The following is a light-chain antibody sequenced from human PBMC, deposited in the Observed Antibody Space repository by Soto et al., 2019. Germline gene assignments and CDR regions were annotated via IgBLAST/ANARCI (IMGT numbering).Light chain of an antibody. CDR3: QQSFT. V-gene: IGKV1-5*03. CDR2: KAS. CDR1: QSISSW. J-gene: IGKJ3*01. Sequence: DIQMTQSTSTLSASVGDRVTITCRASQSISSWLAWYQQKPGKAPKLLIYKASSLESGAPSRFSGSGSGTAFTLTITSLQPHDFPTYHCQQSFTFGPGTKVHI.